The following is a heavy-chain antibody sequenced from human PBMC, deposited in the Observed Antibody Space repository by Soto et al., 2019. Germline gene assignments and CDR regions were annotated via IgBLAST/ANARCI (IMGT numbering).Heavy chain of an antibody. CDR3: GRDPGYGALDY. V-gene: IGHV3-7*01. D-gene: IGHD4-17*01. J-gene: IGHJ4*02. CDR2: INQDGSVK. CDR1: GFTFSHYW. Sequence: EVQLVDSGGDLVQPGGSLRLSCAASGFTFSHYWMTWVRQAPGKGLEWVANINQDGSVKTYLDSMMGRLTISRDNAQDSLYLQMDSLRAEDTAVYYCGRDPGYGALDYWGQGTLVTVSA.